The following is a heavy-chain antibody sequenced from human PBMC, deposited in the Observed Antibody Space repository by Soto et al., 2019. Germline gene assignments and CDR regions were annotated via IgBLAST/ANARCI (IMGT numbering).Heavy chain of an antibody. Sequence: QVHLVDAGGGVVQPGRSLRLSCAASGFPFTAYGMHWVREGPGKGLEWVAVISYDGSNKFYADSVKGRFTIYRDNSKNTLYLQMNSLRPEDTALYYCVGGQYYFDYRGQGTLVTVSS. D-gene: IGHD3-10*01. J-gene: IGHJ4*02. CDR3: VGGQYYFDY. CDR2: ISYDGSNK. V-gene: IGHV3-30*03. CDR1: GFPFTAYG.